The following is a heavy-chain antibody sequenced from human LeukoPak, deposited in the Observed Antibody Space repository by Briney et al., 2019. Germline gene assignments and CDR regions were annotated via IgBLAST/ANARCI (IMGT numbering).Heavy chain of an antibody. D-gene: IGHD3-3*01. CDR3: ARTYDFGRGPPGDAFDN. J-gene: IGHJ3*02. CDR1: GFTFTIFG. CDR2: TDARSGIT. V-gene: IGHV3-48*01. Sequence: PGGSLRLSCAASGFTFTIFGLNWVRQAPGKGPEWVSYTDARSGITYYADSVQGRFTLSRDNARESVFLQMDSLRVDDTAVYYCARTYDFGRGPPGDAFDNWGPGTWVIVSS.